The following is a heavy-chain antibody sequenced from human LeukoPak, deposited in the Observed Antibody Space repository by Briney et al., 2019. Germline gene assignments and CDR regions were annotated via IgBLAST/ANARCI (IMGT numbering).Heavy chain of an antibody. CDR1: GFTFSSYW. CDR3: ARDQGYYYDSSGYFFGMDV. D-gene: IGHD3-22*01. V-gene: IGHV3-7*01. Sequence: GGSLRLSCAASGFTFSSYWMSWVRQAPGKGLEWVANMKQDGSEKYYVDSVKGRFTISRDNAKNSLYLQMNSLRTEDTAVYYCARDQGYYYDSSGYFFGMDVWGQGTTVTVSS. CDR2: MKQDGSEK. J-gene: IGHJ6*02.